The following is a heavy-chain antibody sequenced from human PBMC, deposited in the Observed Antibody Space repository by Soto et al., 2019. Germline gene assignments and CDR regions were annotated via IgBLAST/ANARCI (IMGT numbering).Heavy chain of an antibody. CDR2: INPNSGDT. CDR3: ARAAPLRNSCYALDH. D-gene: IGHD5-12*01. J-gene: IGHJ4*02. CDR1: GYTFTDYY. V-gene: IGHV1-2*02. Sequence: QVQLVSSGAEVKKPGASVKVSCRASGYTFTDYYIHWVRQAPGQGLQWVGWINPNSGDTEYAQKFKGGVNMTREPSISTVYMADTRLISDDTALYFCARAAPLRNSCYALDHWGQGTRVTVST.